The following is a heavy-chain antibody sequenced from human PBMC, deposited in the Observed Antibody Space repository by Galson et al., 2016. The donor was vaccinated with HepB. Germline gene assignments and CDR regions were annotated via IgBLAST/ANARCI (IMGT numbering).Heavy chain of an antibody. CDR3: ASGSRLGAGYYGMDV. V-gene: IGHV3-48*04. D-gene: IGHD1-26*01. J-gene: IGHJ6*02. Sequence: SLRLSCAASGFSFGTYNMNWVRQAPGKGLEWVSYISSSGSPIYYADSVKGRFTISRDNAKNSLYLQMNSLRADDTAVYYCASGSRLGAGYYGMDVWGQGTTVTVSS. CDR1: GFSFGTYN. CDR2: ISSSGSPI.